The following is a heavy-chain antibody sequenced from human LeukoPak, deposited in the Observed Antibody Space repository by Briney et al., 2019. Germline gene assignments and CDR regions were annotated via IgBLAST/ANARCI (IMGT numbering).Heavy chain of an antibody. D-gene: IGHD2-2*02. CDR2: INHSGST. V-gene: IGHV4-34*01. CDR1: GGSFSGYY. J-gene: IGHJ4*02. CDR3: ARVGGRGIVVVPAAIRRIFFDY. Sequence: SETLSLTCAVYGGSFSGYYWSWIRQPPGKGLEWIGEINHSGSTNYNPSLKSRVTISVDTSKNQFSLELSSVTAADTAVYYCARVGGRGIVVVPAAIRRIFFDYWCQGTLVTVSS.